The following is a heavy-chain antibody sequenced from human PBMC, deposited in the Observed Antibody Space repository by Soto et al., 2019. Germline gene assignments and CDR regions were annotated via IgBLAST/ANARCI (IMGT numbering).Heavy chain of an antibody. CDR3: ARGRYGDY. CDR1: GYTFTSYG. Sequence: QVHLVQSGAEVKKPVASVKVSCKASGYTFTSYGITWVRQAPGQGLEWMGWISAHNGNTDYAQKLQGRVIVTRDTSTSTTYMERRSLISDDTAVYYCARGRYGDYWGQGALVTVSS. V-gene: IGHV1-18*01. D-gene: IGHD1-1*01. CDR2: ISAHNGNT. J-gene: IGHJ4*02.